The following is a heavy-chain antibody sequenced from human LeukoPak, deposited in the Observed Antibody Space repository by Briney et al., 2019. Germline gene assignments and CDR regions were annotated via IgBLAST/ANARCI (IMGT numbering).Heavy chain of an antibody. CDR3: ARGLYYYYGMDV. CDR2: INHSGST. J-gene: IGHJ6*02. CDR1: GGSFSGYY. V-gene: IGHV4-34*01. Sequence: SETLSLTCAVYGGSFSGYYWSWIRQPPGKGLEWIGEINHSGSTNYNPSLKSRVTISVDTSKNQFSLKLSSVTAADTAVYYCARGLYYYYGMDVWGQGTTVTVSS.